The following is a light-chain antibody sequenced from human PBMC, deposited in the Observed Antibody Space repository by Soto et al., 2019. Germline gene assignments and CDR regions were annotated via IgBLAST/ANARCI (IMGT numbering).Light chain of an antibody. Sequence: EIVLTQSPATLSLSPGERATLSCRASQSVSSYLVWYQQKPGQAPRLLIYDASNRATGIPARFSGSGSGTDFTLTISSPEPEDFAVYYCQQRGNRPPWTFGQGTKVAIK. V-gene: IGKV3-11*01. CDR2: DAS. J-gene: IGKJ1*01. CDR1: QSVSSY. CDR3: QQRGNRPPWT.